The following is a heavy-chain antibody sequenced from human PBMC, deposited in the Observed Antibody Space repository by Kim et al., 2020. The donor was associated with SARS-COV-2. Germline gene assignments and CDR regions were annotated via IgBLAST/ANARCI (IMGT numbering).Heavy chain of an antibody. CDR3: ARSPSLYCSGGSCYFDY. CDR2: ISYDGSNK. CDR1: GFTFSSYA. D-gene: IGHD2-15*01. J-gene: IGHJ4*02. Sequence: GGSLRLSCAASGFTFSSYAMHWVRQAPGKGLEWVAVISYDGSNKYYADSVKGRFTISRDNSKNTLYLQMNSLRAEDTAVYYCARSPSLYCSGGSCYFDYWGQGTLVTVSS. V-gene: IGHV3-30*04.